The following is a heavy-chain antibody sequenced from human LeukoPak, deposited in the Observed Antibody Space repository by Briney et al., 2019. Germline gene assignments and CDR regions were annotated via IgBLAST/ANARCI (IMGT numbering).Heavy chain of an antibody. CDR1: GYTFTGYY. J-gene: IGHJ4*02. Sequence: ASVTVSCKASGYTFTGYYMHWVRQAPGQGLEWMGWINPNSGGTNYAQKFQGRVTMTRDTSISTAYMELSRLRSDDTAVYYCARVWGYCSSTSCSYFDYWGQGTLVTVSS. V-gene: IGHV1-2*02. D-gene: IGHD2-2*01. CDR2: INPNSGGT. CDR3: ARVWGYCSSTSCSYFDY.